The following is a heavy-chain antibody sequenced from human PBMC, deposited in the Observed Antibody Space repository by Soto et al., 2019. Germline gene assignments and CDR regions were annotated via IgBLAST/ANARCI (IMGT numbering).Heavy chain of an antibody. J-gene: IGHJ4*02. V-gene: IGHV4-31*03. CDR3: ATIPYSSGWYGGWYFDY. Sequence: SETLSLTCTVSGGSISSGGYYWSWIRQHPGKGLEWIGYIYYSGSTYYNPSLKSRVTISVDTSKNQFSLKLSSVTAADTAVYYCATIPYSSGWYGGWYFDYWGQGTLVTVS. D-gene: IGHD6-19*01. CDR2: IYYSGST. CDR1: GGSISSGGYY.